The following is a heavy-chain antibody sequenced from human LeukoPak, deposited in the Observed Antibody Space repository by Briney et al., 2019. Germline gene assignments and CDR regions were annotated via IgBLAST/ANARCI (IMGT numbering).Heavy chain of an antibody. CDR2: INHSGST. J-gene: IGHJ4*02. Sequence: SETLSLTCAVYGGSFSGYYWSWIRQPPGKGLEWIGEINHSGSTNYNPSLKSRVTISVDTSKNQFSLKLRSVTAADTAVYYCARALYYYDSSGYYPPFDYWGQGTLVTVSS. CDR1: GGSFSGYY. D-gene: IGHD3-22*01. CDR3: ARALYYYDSSGYYPPFDY. V-gene: IGHV4-34*01.